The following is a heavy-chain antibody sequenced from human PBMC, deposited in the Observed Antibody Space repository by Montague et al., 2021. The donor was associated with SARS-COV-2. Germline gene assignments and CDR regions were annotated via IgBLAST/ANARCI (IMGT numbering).Heavy chain of an antibody. Sequence: SETLSLTCAVDGGSFTGYSWNWIRQPPGKGLEWIGEVKHPSGTNYNPSLKSRVTISIDMSKNQFSLNLESVTAADTAVYYCARGARQGYGFRLGSFDSWGQGTLVTVSS. D-gene: IGHD3-10*01. CDR1: GGSFTGYS. J-gene: IGHJ4*02. V-gene: IGHV4-34*01. CDR3: ARGARQGYGFRLGSFDS. CDR2: VKHPSGT.